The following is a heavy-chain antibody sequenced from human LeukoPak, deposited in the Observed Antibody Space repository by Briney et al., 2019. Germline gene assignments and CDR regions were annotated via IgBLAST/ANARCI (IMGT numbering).Heavy chain of an antibody. J-gene: IGHJ4*02. CDR2: ISGSGVST. CDR1: GFTFSSYE. Sequence: GGSLRLSCAASGFTFSSYEMNWVRQAPGKGLEWVSAISGSGVSTYYADSVKGRFTISRDNSKNSLYLQMNSLRAEDTALYYCARDPKLGQFDYWGQGTLVTVSS. V-gene: IGHV3-23*01. CDR3: ARDPKLGQFDY. D-gene: IGHD6-13*01.